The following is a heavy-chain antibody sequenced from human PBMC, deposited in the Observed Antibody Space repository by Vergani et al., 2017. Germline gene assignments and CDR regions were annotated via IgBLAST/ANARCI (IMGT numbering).Heavy chain of an antibody. J-gene: IGHJ4*02. D-gene: IGHD2-2*01. Sequence: EVQLVESGGGLVQPGRSLSLSCPASGFTFDDYAMHWVRHAPGKGLEWVSGISWNSGGIGYADSVKGRFTISRDNAKNSLYLQMNSLRSEDTALYYCAKVSHYCSSTSCYFDYWGQGTLVTVSS. V-gene: IGHV3-9*01. CDR3: AKVSHYCSSTSCYFDY. CDR1: GFTFDDYA. CDR2: ISWNSGGI.